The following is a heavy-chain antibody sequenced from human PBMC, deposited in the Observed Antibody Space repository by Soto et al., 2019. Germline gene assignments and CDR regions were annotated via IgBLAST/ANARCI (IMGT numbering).Heavy chain of an antibody. D-gene: IGHD3-3*01. CDR3: ARGHEWFSLWHLDH. CDR1: GFTFSSHA. Sequence: QVQLVESGGGVVQPGGSLRLSCAASGFTFSSHAMHWVRQAPGRGLEWVAGLLFDGTNDFYADTVKGRAAVSRENSTNTVYLQLEKLRPADTAVYDCARGHEWFSLWHLDHWGLGTLVTVSS. CDR2: LLFDGTND. J-gene: IGHJ4*02. V-gene: IGHV3-30*09.